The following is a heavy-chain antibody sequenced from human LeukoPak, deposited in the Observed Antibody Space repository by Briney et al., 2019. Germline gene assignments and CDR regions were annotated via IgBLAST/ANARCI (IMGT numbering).Heavy chain of an antibody. D-gene: IGHD3-22*01. CDR2: INPNSGGT. Sequence: SVKVSCKASGYTFTGYYMHWVRQAPGQGLEWMGWINPNSGGTNYAQKFQGRVTMTRDTSISTAYMELSRLRSDDTAVYYCARDERETYYYDSSGYSLDYWGQGTLVTVSS. J-gene: IGHJ4*02. CDR3: ARDERETYYYDSSGYSLDY. CDR1: GYTFTGYY. V-gene: IGHV1-2*02.